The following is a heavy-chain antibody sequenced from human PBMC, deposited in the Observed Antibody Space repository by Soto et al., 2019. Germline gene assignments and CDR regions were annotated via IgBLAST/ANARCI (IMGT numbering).Heavy chain of an antibody. CDR2: ISYDGSNK. J-gene: IGHJ4*02. CDR1: GFTFSSYG. CDR3: AKELVHCTNGVCYIGHFDY. Sequence: QVQLVESGGGVVQPGRSLRLSCAASGFTFSSYGMHWVRQAPGKGLEWVAVISYDGSNKYYADSVKGRFTISRDNSKNTLYLQMNSLRAEDTAVYYCAKELVHCTNGVCYIGHFDYWGQGTLVTVSS. V-gene: IGHV3-30*18. D-gene: IGHD2-8*01.